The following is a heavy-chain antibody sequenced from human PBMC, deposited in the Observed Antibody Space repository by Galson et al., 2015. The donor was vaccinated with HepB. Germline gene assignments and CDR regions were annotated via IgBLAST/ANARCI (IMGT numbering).Heavy chain of an antibody. CDR2: ISPYNGNT. J-gene: IGHJ4*02. V-gene: IGHV1-18*01. Sequence: SVKVSCKASSYTFVNYGISWVRQAPGQGLEWMGWISPYNGNTNYAQKLQGRVTMTTDTSTTTAYMELRSLRSDDTAVYYCARDGSSSWYIYWGQGTLVTVSS. D-gene: IGHD6-13*01. CDR3: ARDGSSSWYIY. CDR1: SYTFVNYG.